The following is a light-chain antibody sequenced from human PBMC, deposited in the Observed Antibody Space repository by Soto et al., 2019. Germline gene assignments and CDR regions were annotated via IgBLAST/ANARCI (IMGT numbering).Light chain of an antibody. V-gene: IGKV3-20*01. CDR3: QQYSTLPHT. J-gene: IGKJ2*01. Sequence: ENLLTQSPGTLSLSPGERATLSCRASQSVTNSFFAWYQQKPGQAPRLLIYGISSRATGIPDRFSGSGSGTDFTLTISRLEPEDFVVYYCQQYSTLPHTFGQGTKLEVK. CDR1: QSVTNSF. CDR2: GIS.